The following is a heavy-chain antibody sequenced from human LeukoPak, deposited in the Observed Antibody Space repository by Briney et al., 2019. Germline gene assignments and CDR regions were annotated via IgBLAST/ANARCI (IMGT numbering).Heavy chain of an antibody. D-gene: IGHD3-22*01. CDR2: IKQDGNEE. CDR3: VKYYHDSSGYSHFDY. Sequence: GGSLRLSCAATGFTFSSHWMSWVRQAPGKGLEWVADIKQDGNEEYYVGSVKGRFTISRDNAKNSLYLQMNSLRAEDTAVYYCVKYYHDSSGYSHFDYWGQGTLVTVSS. CDR1: GFTFSSHW. V-gene: IGHV3-7*01. J-gene: IGHJ4*02.